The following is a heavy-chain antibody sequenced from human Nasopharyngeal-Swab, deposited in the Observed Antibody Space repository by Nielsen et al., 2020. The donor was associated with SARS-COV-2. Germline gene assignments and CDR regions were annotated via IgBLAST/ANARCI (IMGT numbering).Heavy chain of an antibody. CDR3: AGHPADFDY. J-gene: IGHJ4*02. CDR2: MKPGGIT. Sequence: SETLSLTCAVYGGSLSDYHWSWIRQPPGKGLEWIGEMKPGGITNYNPSLKSRVAISIDTSKNQFFLNLRSVTAADTAVYYCAGHPADFDYWGQGTLVTVSS. D-gene: IGHD6-25*01. V-gene: IGHV4-34*01. CDR1: GGSLSDYH.